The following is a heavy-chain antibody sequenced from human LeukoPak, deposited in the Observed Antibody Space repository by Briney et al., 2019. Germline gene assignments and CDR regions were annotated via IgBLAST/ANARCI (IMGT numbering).Heavy chain of an antibody. V-gene: IGHV3-21*01. D-gene: IGHD2-2*01. CDR2: ISSGSSYI. CDR1: GFTFSSYS. J-gene: IGHJ5*02. CDR3: ARGVMPQLPDWFDP. Sequence: GGSLRLSCAASGFTFSSYSMNWVRQAPGRGLEWVSSISSGSSYIYYADSVKGRFTISRDNAKNSLYLQMNSLRAEDTAVYYCARGVMPQLPDWFDPWGQGTLVTVSS.